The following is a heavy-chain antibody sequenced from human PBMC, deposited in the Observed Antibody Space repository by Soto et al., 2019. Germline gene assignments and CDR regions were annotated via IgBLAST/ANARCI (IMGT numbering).Heavy chain of an antibody. D-gene: IGHD3-9*01. CDR1: GFTFSSYS. J-gene: IGHJ4*02. V-gene: IGHV3-21*01. Sequence: EVQLVESGGGLVKPGGSLRLSCAASGFTFSSYSMNWVRQAPGKGLEWVSSISSSSSYIYYADSVKGRFTISRDNAKNSLYLQMNSLRAEDTAVYYCARDKPGYDILTGYYPSGLDYWGQGTLVTVSS. CDR2: ISSSSSYI. CDR3: ARDKPGYDILTGYYPSGLDY.